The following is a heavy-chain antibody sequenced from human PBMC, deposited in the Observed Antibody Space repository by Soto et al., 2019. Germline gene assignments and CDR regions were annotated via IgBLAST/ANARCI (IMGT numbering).Heavy chain of an antibody. V-gene: IGHV4-59*01. Sequence: SETLSLTCTVSGGSISSYYWSWIRQPPGKGLEWIGYIYYSGSTNYNPSLKSRVTISVDTSKNQFSLKLSSVTAADTAVYYCARWKITTFDYWGQGTLVTVSS. CDR1: GGSISSYY. D-gene: IGHD1-1*01. CDR2: IYYSGST. CDR3: ARWKITTFDY. J-gene: IGHJ4*02.